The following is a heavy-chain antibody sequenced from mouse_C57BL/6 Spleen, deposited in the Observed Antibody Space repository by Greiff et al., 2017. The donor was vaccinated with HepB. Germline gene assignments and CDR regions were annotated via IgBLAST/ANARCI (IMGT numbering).Heavy chain of an antibody. CDR2: IDPSDRYT. V-gene: IGHV1-69*01. Sequence: QVQLQQPGAELVMPGASVKLSCKASGYTFTSYWMHWVKQRPGQGLEWIGEIDPSDRYTNYNQKFKGKSTLTVDKSSSTAYMQLSSLTSEDSAVYYCARRDYYYGSSAFMDYWGQGTSVTVSS. CDR1: GYTFTSYW. CDR3: ARRDYYYGSSAFMDY. D-gene: IGHD1-1*01. J-gene: IGHJ4*01.